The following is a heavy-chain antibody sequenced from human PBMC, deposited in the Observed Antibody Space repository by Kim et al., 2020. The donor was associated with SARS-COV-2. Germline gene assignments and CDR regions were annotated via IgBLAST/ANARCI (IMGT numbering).Heavy chain of an antibody. CDR3: ARDAREGIVVVPAANDY. CDR2: IKQDGSEK. Sequence: GGSLRLSCAASGFTFSSYWMSWVRQAPGKGLEWVANIKQDGSEKYYVDSVKGRFTISRDNAKNSLYLQMNSLRAEDTAVYYCARDAREGIVVVPAANDYWGQGTLVTVSS. J-gene: IGHJ4*02. V-gene: IGHV3-7*01. CDR1: GFTFSSYW. D-gene: IGHD2-2*01.